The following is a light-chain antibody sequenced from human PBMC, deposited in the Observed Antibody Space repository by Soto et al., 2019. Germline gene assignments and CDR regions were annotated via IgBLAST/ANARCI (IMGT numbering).Light chain of an antibody. CDR3: QQYNNWPRT. CDR1: QSVSSN. Sequence: EIVMTQSPATLSVSPGERATLSCRASQSVSSNLAWYQQKPGQAPRLLIYGASTRATGIPARFSGSGSGTEFTLTISSLQSEDFALYYCQQYNNWPRTFGPGTKVEI. V-gene: IGKV3-15*01. CDR2: GAS. J-gene: IGKJ1*01.